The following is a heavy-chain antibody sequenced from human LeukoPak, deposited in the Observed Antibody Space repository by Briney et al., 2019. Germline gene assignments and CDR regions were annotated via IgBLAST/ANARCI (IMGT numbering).Heavy chain of an antibody. D-gene: IGHD5-24*01. CDR3: ARQGGEMATIYWFDP. CDR1: GYNFTSYW. Sequence: GESLKISCKGSGYNFTSYWIGWVRQMPGKGLEWMGIIYPGDSDTRYSPSFQGQVTISADKSISTAYLQWSSLKASDTAMYYCARQGGEMATIYWFDPWGQGTLVTLPS. V-gene: IGHV5-51*01. J-gene: IGHJ5*02. CDR2: IYPGDSDT.